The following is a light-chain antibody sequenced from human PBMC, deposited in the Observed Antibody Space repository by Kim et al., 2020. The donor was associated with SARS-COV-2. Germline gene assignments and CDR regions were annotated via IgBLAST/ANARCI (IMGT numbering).Light chain of an antibody. Sequence: QSALTQPASVSGSPGQSITISCTGTSSDVGGYNYVSWYQRHPGKAPKLMIYDVSNRPSGVSNRFSGSKSGNTASLTISGLQAEDEADYYCSSYTSSSTLDVVFGGGTQLTVL. CDR1: SSDVGGYNY. J-gene: IGLJ2*01. CDR3: SSYTSSSTLDVV. V-gene: IGLV2-14*03. CDR2: DVS.